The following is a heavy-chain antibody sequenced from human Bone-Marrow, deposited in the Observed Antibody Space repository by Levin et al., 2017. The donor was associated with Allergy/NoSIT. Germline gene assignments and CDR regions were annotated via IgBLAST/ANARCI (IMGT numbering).Heavy chain of an antibody. J-gene: IGHJ4*02. D-gene: IGHD3-10*01. Sequence: QTGGSLRLSCAPSGFPVTYNYMTWVRQAPGKGLEWVSIFYSGGATYYADSVQGRFSISRDNSKNTLFLQMNSLRAADTAVYFCAGRNYNAGTSWGRGTLVTVSS. CDR1: GFPVTYNY. V-gene: IGHV3-66*01. CDR2: FYSGGAT. CDR3: AGRNYNAGTS.